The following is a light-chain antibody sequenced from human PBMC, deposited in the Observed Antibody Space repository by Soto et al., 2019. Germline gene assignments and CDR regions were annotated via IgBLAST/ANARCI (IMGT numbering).Light chain of an antibody. Sequence: QSALTQPRSVSGSPGQSGTISCTGTSSDVGGYNYVSWYQQHPGKAPKLMIYDVSKRPSGVPDRFSGSKSGNTASLTISGLQAEDEADYYCCSYAGSPYVFGTGTKVTVL. CDR1: SSDVGGYNY. CDR2: DVS. CDR3: CSYAGSPYV. V-gene: IGLV2-11*01. J-gene: IGLJ1*01.